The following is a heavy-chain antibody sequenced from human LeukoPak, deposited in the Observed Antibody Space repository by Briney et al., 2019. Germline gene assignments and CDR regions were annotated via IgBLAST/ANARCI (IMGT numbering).Heavy chain of an antibody. Sequence: GGSLRLSCAASGLTFSSYAMSWVRQAPGKGLEWVSAISGSGGSTYYADSVKGRFTISRDNSKNTLYLQMNSLRAEDTAVYYCAKDKSHDYGDYVDYWGQGTLVTVSP. V-gene: IGHV3-23*01. CDR3: AKDKSHDYGDYVDY. CDR1: GLTFSSYA. CDR2: ISGSGGST. J-gene: IGHJ4*02. D-gene: IGHD4-17*01.